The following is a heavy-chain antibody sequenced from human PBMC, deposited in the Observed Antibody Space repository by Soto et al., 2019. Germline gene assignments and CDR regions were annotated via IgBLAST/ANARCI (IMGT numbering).Heavy chain of an antibody. D-gene: IGHD6-25*01. CDR3: ARHFSHDSGAYPPFSKPPFAP. J-gene: IGHJ5*02. Sequence: PGESLKISCKGSGYSFTSYWIGWVRQMPGKGLEWMGIIYPGDSDTRYSPSFQGQVTISADKSISTAYLQWGSLKASDTAMYYCARHFSHDSGAYPPFSKPPFAPGGQETRDPV. CDR2: IYPGDSDT. CDR1: GYSFTSYW. V-gene: IGHV5-51*01.